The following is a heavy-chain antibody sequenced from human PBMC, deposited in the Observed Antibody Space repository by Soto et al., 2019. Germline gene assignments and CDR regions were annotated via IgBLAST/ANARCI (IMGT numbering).Heavy chain of an antibody. D-gene: IGHD3-16*01. Sequence: VQLQQWGAGLLKPSETLSLTCAVYGGSFSDYYWSWIRQPPGKGLEWIGEINHSGSTNYNPSLKSRVTISVDTSKNQFSLKLSSVTAADTAVYYCARGKMTTLSLLDYWGQGTLVTVSS. CDR3: ARGKMTTLSLLDY. CDR1: GGSFSDYY. J-gene: IGHJ4*02. V-gene: IGHV4-34*01. CDR2: INHSGST.